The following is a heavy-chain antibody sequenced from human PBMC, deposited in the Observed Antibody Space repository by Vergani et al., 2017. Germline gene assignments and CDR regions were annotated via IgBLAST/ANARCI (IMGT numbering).Heavy chain of an antibody. J-gene: IGHJ6*02. CDR1: GFTFSSYA. D-gene: IGHD2-15*01. Sequence: EVQLLESGGGLVQPGGSLRLSCAASGFTFSSYAMSWVRQAPGQGLEWVSGISGSGGSTYYADSVKGRFTISRDNSKNTLDLQMNSLRAEETAVYYCARPKALYGSGGSFYPPPYYYYGMDVWGQGTTVTVSS. CDR3: ARPKALYGSGGSFYPPPYYYYGMDV. V-gene: IGHV3-23*01. CDR2: ISGSGGST.